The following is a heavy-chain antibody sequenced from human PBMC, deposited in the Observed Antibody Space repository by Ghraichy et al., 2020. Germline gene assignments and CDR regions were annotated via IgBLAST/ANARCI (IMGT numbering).Heavy chain of an antibody. J-gene: IGHJ6*02. Sequence: GGSLRLSCEASAFTFSNYWMSWARQAPGKGLEWVANIKQDGSEKYYVDSVMGRFTISRDNAKNSLYLQMNSLRVEDTAVYYCARERTVTYYYYGMDVWGQGTTVTVSS. CDR2: IKQDGSEK. CDR1: AFTFSNYW. D-gene: IGHD4-17*01. V-gene: IGHV3-7*01. CDR3: ARERTVTYYYYGMDV.